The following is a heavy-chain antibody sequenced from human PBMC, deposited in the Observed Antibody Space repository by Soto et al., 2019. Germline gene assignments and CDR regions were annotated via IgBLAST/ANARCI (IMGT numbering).Heavy chain of an antibody. CDR1: GYSISSGYY. CDR2: IYHGGST. V-gene: IGHV4-38-2*01. Sequence: PSETLSLTCAVSGYSISSGYYWGWLRQPPGKGLEWIGSIYHGGSTYYNPSLKSRVTISVDTSKNQFSLKLSSVTAADTAVYYCARGAGARRDGYNYVDWGQGTLVTVSS. J-gene: IGHJ4*02. CDR3: ARGAGARRDGYNYVD. D-gene: IGHD5-12*01.